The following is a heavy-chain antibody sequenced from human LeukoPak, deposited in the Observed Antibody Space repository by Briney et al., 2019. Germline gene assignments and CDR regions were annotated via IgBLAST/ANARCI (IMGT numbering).Heavy chain of an antibody. J-gene: IGHJ6*03. Sequence: SVKVSCKASGYTFTGYYMHWVRQAPGQGLEWMGGIIPIFGTANYAQKFRGRVTITADKSTRTAYMELSSLRSEDTAVYYCARSGYSYGGHMDVWGKGTTVTVSS. CDR2: IIPIFGTA. CDR1: GYTFTGYY. D-gene: IGHD5-18*01. V-gene: IGHV1-69*06. CDR3: ARSGYSYGGHMDV.